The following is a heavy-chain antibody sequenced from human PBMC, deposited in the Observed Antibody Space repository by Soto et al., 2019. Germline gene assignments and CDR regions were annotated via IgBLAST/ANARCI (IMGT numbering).Heavy chain of an antibody. CDR2: FFYSGST. CDR1: GGSISSSSYY. V-gene: IGHV4-39*01. J-gene: IGHJ2*01. CDR3: ARLVGMVGTYYDSSGYYQIRGYFDL. D-gene: IGHD3-22*01. Sequence: QLQLQESGPGLVKPSETLSLTCTVSGGSISSSSYYWGWIRQPPGKGLEWIGSFFYSGSTYYNPSLKSRVTISVDTSINQFSLKLSSVTAADTAVYYCARLVGMVGTYYDSSGYYQIRGYFDLWGRGTLVTVSS.